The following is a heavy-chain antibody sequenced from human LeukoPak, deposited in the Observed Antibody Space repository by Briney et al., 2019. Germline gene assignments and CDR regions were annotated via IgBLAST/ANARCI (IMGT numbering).Heavy chain of an antibody. CDR2: INPSGGST. CDR3: ARLSYGWGAFDI. V-gene: IGHV1-46*01. CDR1: GYTFTGYY. Sequence: ASVKVSCKASGYTFTGYYMHWVRQAPGQGLEWMGIINPSGGSTSYAQKFQGRVTMTRDTSTSTVYMELSSLRSEDTAVYYCARLSYGWGAFDIWGQGTMVTVSS. D-gene: IGHD1-26*01. J-gene: IGHJ3*02.